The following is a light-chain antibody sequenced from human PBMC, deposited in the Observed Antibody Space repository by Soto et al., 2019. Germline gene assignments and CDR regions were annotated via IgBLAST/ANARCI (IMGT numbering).Light chain of an antibody. Sequence: EIVMTQSPATLSVSPGERATLSCRASQSVSSNLAWYQQKPGQAPRLLIYGASTRATGIPARFSGSGSGTDLTLTISSLQSEDFAVYYCQQYNDWPWTLGQGTKVDIK. J-gene: IGKJ1*01. V-gene: IGKV3-15*01. CDR2: GAS. CDR1: QSVSSN. CDR3: QQYNDWPWT.